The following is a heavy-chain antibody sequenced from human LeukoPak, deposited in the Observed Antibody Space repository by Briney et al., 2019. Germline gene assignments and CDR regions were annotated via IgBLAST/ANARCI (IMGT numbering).Heavy chain of an antibody. J-gene: IGHJ4*02. V-gene: IGHV3-23*01. D-gene: IGHD3-9*01. CDR2: ITKSGDST. CDR1: GFTFSDYA. Sequence: GGSLRLSCAASGFTFSDYAMSWVRQAPGKGLEWVSAITKSGDSTYYADSMKGRFTISRDNSKNTVFLQMNSLRAEDTAVYYCAKWGDYDVLTGYYVSDYWGQGTLVTVSS. CDR3: AKWGDYDVLTGYYVSDY.